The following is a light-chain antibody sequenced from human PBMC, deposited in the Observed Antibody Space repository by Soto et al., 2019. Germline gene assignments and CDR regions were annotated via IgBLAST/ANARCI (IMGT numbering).Light chain of an antibody. Sequence: EIVLTQSPATLSLSPGERATLSCRASQSVSSYLAWYQQKPGQAPRLLIYDASNRATGIPARFSGSGSGTDFTLTISSLEPEDVAGYYCQQRSNWPPWTVGQGTKVDIK. CDR1: QSVSSY. CDR2: DAS. V-gene: IGKV3-11*01. CDR3: QQRSNWPPWT. J-gene: IGKJ1*01.